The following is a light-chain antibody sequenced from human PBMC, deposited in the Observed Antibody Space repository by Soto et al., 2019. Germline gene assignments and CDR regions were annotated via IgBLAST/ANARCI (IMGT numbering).Light chain of an antibody. Sequence: QSALTQPASVSGSPGQSITISCTGTSSDVGSYNLVSWYQQHPGKAPKLMIYEVSKRPSGVSNRFSGSKSGNTASLTISGLQAEGEADYYCCSYAGSSTYVVFGGGTQLTVL. CDR1: SSDVGSYNL. CDR3: CSYAGSSTYVV. J-gene: IGLJ2*01. V-gene: IGLV2-23*02. CDR2: EVS.